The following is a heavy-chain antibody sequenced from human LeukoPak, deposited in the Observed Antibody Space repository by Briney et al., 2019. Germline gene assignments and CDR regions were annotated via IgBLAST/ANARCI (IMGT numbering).Heavy chain of an antibody. Sequence: GGSLRLSRAASGFTFSHYGMHWVRQAPGKGLEWVAVIWFDGGEIHYLDSVKGRFTISRDNSKNTLYLQMNSLRADDTAVYYCVRGSGGAGYNYWGDYWGQGTLVTVTP. CDR1: GFTFSHYG. CDR3: VRGSGGAGYNYWGDY. D-gene: IGHD5-24*01. J-gene: IGHJ4*02. CDR2: IWFDGGEI. V-gene: IGHV3-33*01.